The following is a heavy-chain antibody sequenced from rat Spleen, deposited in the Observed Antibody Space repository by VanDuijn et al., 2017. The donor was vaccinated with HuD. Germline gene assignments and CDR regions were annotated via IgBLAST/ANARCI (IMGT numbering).Heavy chain of an antibody. V-gene: IGHV5-29*01. D-gene: IGHD1-1*01. CDR2: LSYDASAP. J-gene: IGHJ2*01. CDR3: TRGGYYRY. CDR1: GFTFSDYY. Sequence: EVQLVESDGGLVQPGRSLKLSCATSGFTFSDYYMAWGRQAPTKGLEWVATLSYDASAPYYRDSVKGRFTISRDNAKSTLYLQMNSLRSEDTATYYCTRGGYYRYWGQGVMVTVSS.